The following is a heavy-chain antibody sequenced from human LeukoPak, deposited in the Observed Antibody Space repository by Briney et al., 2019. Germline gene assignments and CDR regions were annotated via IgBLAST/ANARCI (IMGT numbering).Heavy chain of an antibody. CDR2: INPNSGGT. CDR3: AKTWESNYYDSTSIDY. CDR1: GYTFTGYY. V-gene: IGHV1-2*02. J-gene: IGHJ4*02. Sequence: ASVKVSCKASGYTFTGYYMHWARQAPGQGLEWMGWINPNSGGTNYAQKFQGRVTMTRDTSISTAYMELSRLRSDDTAVYYCAKTWESNYYDSTSIDYWGQGTLVTVSS. D-gene: IGHD3-22*01.